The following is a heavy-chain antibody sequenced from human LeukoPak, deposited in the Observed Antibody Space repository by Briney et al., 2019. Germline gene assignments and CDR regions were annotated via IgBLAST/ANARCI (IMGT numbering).Heavy chain of an antibody. J-gene: IGHJ3*02. CDR3: AKERRGSYRWGAFDI. CDR2: ISWNSGSI. D-gene: IGHD3-16*02. V-gene: IGHV3-9*01. CDR1: GFTFDDYA. Sequence: GGSLRLSCAASGFTFDDYAMHWVRQAPGKGLEWVSGISWNSGSIGYADSVKGRFTISRDNAKNSLYLQMNSLRAEDTPLYYCAKERRGSYRWGAFDIWGQGTMVTVSS.